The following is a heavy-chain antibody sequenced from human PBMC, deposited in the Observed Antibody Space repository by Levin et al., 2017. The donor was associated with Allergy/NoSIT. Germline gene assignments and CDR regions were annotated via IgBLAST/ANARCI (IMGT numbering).Heavy chain of an antibody. J-gene: IGHJ6*03. CDR1: GFTVSSNY. CDR2: IYRGGTT. CDR3: ARRYYGLGTYYMDV. V-gene: IGHV3-66*01. Sequence: GGSLRLSCAASGFTVSSNYMSWVRQAPGKGLEWVSLIYRGGTTYYADSVKGRFTISRDNSNNTLYLQMDSLRAEDTAVYYCARRYYGLGTYYMDVWGKGTTVTVAS. D-gene: IGHD3-10*01.